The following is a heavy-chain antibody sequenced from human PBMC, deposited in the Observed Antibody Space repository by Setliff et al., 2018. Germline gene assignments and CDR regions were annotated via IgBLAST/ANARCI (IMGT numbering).Heavy chain of an antibody. CDR1: GGSISTYY. CDR3: VRSATLEWFIIDY. J-gene: IGHJ4*02. V-gene: IGHV4-4*07. CDR2: VSSSGST. D-gene: IGHD3-3*01. Sequence: PSETLSLTCTVSGGSISTYYWSWIRQSAGKGLEWIGRVSSSGSTNYNLSLKSRVTMSLDTSNNQVSLKLTSVTAADTAVYYCVRSATLEWFIIDYWGQGTLVTVSS.